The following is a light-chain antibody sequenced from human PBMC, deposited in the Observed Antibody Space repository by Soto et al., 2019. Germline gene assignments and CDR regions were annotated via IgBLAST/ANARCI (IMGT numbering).Light chain of an antibody. CDR2: GAS. CDR3: QQYNNWPRT. V-gene: IGKV3-15*01. J-gene: IGKJ1*01. CDR1: QSVSSN. Sequence: EIVMTQYPATLSVSPGERATLSCRASQSVSSNLAWYQQKPGQAPRLLIYGASTRATGITARFSGSGSGTEFTLTISSLQSEDFAVYYCQQYNNWPRTFGQGTKVDIK.